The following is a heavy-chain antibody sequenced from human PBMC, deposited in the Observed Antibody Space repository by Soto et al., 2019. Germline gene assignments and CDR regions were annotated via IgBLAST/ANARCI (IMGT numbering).Heavy chain of an antibody. J-gene: IGHJ5*02. CDR3: VRDNGRAVAATENYFDP. Sequence: PGGSLRLSCAASGFTFSSYAMSWVRRAPGKGLEWVADISGSGGKTYYADSVKGRFTISRDNSKNTLFLQMNSLRVEDTAVYYCVRDNGRAVAATENYFDPWGQGALVTVSS. CDR1: GFTFSSYA. V-gene: IGHV3-23*01. D-gene: IGHD2-15*01. CDR2: ISGSGGKT.